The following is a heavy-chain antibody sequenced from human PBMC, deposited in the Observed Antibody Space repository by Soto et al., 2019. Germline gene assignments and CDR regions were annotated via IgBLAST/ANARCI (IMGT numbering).Heavy chain of an antibody. CDR1: GGSISSSSYY. J-gene: IGHJ4*02. Sequence: LSLTCTVSGGSISSSSYYWGWIRQPPGKGLEWIGSIYYSGSTYYNPSLKSRVTISVDTSKNQFSLKLSSVTAADTAVYYCARRGEWLVGYYFDYWGQGTLVTVSS. CDR2: IYYSGST. CDR3: ARRGEWLVGYYFDY. D-gene: IGHD6-19*01. V-gene: IGHV4-39*01.